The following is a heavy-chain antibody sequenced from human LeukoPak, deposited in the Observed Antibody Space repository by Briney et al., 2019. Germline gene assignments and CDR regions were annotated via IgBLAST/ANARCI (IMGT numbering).Heavy chain of an antibody. V-gene: IGHV6-1*01. Sequence: SQTLSLTCAISGDTVSINSAAWNWIRQSPSRGLEWLGRTYYRSKRYNDYAVSVKSRITINPDTCKNQFSLQLNSVTPEDTAVYYCAMEQEGNYGGGFDPWGQGTLVTVSS. CDR2: TYYRSKRYN. D-gene: IGHD3-10*01. CDR3: AMEQEGNYGGGFDP. J-gene: IGHJ5*02. CDR1: GDTVSINSAA.